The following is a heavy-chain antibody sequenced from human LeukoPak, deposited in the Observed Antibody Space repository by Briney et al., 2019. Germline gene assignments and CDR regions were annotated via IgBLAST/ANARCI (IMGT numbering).Heavy chain of an antibody. V-gene: IGHV1-69*13. J-gene: IGHJ6*03. D-gene: IGHD2-2*01. CDR1: GGTFSSYA. CDR2: IIPIVGTA. Sequence: SMKVSCKDSGGTFSSYAISWVRQAPGRGLEWMGGIIPIVGTANYAQKFQGRVTITADESTSTAYMELSSLRSEDTAVYYCARVDCSSTSCYDYYYYYYMYVWGKGTTVTVSS. CDR3: ARVDCSSTSCYDYYYYYYMYV.